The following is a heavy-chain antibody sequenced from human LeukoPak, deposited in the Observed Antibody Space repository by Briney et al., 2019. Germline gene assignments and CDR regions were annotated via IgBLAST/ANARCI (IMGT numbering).Heavy chain of an antibody. D-gene: IGHD1-26*01. CDR1: GFTFSDYY. CDR2: ISTSGGTI. V-gene: IGHV3-11*01. Sequence: GGSLRLSCAASGFTFSDYYLSWIRQPPGKGLEWVSYISTSGGTIYYADPVKGRFTISRDSATNSLYLQMNSLRAEDTAVYFCARVNGTYCLDYWGQGTLVTVSS. J-gene: IGHJ4*02. CDR3: ARVNGTYCLDY.